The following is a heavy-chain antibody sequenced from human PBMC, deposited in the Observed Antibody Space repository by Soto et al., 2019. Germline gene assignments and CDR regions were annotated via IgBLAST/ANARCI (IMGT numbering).Heavy chain of an antibody. D-gene: IGHD2-2*01. J-gene: IGHJ4*02. CDR1: GGSISSGDYY. CDR2: IYYSGST. V-gene: IGHV4-30-4*01. CDR3: ARAPYCSSPSCYWDY. Sequence: SETLSLTCTVSGGSISSGDYYWSWIRQPPGKGLEWIGYIYYSGSTYYNPSLKSRVTISVDTSKNQFSLKLSSVTAADTAVYYCARAPYCSSPSCYWDYWGQGTLVTVSS.